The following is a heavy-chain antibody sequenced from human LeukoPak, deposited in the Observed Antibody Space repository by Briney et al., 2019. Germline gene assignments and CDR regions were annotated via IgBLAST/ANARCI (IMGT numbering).Heavy chain of an antibody. J-gene: IGHJ6*02. CDR1: GGSFSGYY. Sequence: SETLSLTCAVYGGSFSGYYWSWVRQPPGKGLEWIGEINHVGNPNYIPSLKSRVTISIDTSKNQVSLILSSVTAADTAVYYCARDAPLGFSYGMDVWGLGTTVTVSS. CDR2: INHVGNP. CDR3: ARDAPLGFSYGMDV. V-gene: IGHV4-34*01.